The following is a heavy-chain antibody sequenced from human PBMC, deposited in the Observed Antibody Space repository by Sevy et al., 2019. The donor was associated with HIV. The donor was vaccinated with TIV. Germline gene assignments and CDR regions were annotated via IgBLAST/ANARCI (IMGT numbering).Heavy chain of an antibody. V-gene: IGHV3-21*03. J-gene: IGHJ4*02. CDR1: GFTFSSYS. D-gene: IGHD3-22*01. Sequence: GGSLRLSCAASGFTFSSYSMNWVRQAPGKGLEWVSSISSSSSYIYYADSVKGRFTISRDNAKNSLYLQMNSLRADDTAVYYCATGKVNYYDTSFARVWGQGTLVTVSS. CDR2: ISSSSSYI. CDR3: ATGKVNYYDTSFARV.